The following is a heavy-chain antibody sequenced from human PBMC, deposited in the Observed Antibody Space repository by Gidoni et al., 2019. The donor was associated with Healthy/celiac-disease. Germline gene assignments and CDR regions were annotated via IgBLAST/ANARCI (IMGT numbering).Heavy chain of an antibody. CDR3: ARGSGATMRPATTPFDY. Sequence: QVQLVESGGGVVQPGRSLRLSGAASGFTFSSYAMHWVRQAPGKGLEGVAVISYDGSNKYYADSVKGRFTISRDNSKNTLYLQMNSLRAEDTAVYYCARGSGATMRPATTPFDYWGQGTLVTVSS. J-gene: IGHJ4*02. V-gene: IGHV3-30-3*01. CDR2: ISYDGSNK. D-gene: IGHD1-26*01. CDR1: GFTFSSYA.